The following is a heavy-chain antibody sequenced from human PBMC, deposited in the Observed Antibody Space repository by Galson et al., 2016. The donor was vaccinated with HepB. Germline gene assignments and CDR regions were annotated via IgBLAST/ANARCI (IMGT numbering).Heavy chain of an antibody. CDR2: ISYDGENR. J-gene: IGHJ6*02. CDR1: GFTFSTYG. V-gene: IGHV3-30*18. Sequence: SLRLSCAASGFTFSTYGMFWVRQAPGKGLEWVAVISYDGENRFYADSVKGRFTISRDNSTDTLFLQMNSLRAEDTAVYYCAKEINDYGDYIDYYYYGMDVWGRGTTVTVSS. CDR3: AKEINDYGDYIDYYYYGMDV. D-gene: IGHD4-17*01.